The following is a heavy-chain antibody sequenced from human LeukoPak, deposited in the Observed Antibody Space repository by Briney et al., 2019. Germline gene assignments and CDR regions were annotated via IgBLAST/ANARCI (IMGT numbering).Heavy chain of an antibody. CDR3: ARDGRGLGFYYYYMDV. J-gene: IGHJ6*03. CDR1: GDSISSNNW. V-gene: IGHV4-4*02. CDR2: IYYSGST. Sequence: SETLSLTCAVSGDSISSNNWWSWVRQPPGKGLEWIGSIYYSGSTYYNPSLKSRVTISVDTSKNQFSLKLSSVTAADTAVYYCARDGRGLGFYYYYMDVWGKGTTVTVSS.